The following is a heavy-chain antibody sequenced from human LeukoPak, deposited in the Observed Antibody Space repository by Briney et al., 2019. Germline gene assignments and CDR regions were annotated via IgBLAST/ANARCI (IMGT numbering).Heavy chain of an antibody. CDR1: GFTFSSYS. Sequence: GGSLRLSCAASGFTFSSYSMNWVRQAPGKGLEWVSSISSSSSYIYYADSVKGRFTISRDNAKNSLYLQINSLRAEDTAVYYCARDPVDEGNDYWGQGTLVTVSS. J-gene: IGHJ4*02. CDR2: ISSSSSYI. V-gene: IGHV3-21*01. CDR3: ARDPVDEGNDY. D-gene: IGHD2-15*01.